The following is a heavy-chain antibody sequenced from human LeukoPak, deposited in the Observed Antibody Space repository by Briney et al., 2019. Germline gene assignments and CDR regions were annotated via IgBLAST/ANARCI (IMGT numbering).Heavy chain of an antibody. J-gene: IGHJ4*02. V-gene: IGHV4-34*01. Sequence: PSETLSLTCAVYGGSFSGYYWSWIRQPPGKGLEWIGEINHSGSTNHNPSLKSRVTISVDTSKNQFSLKLSSVTAADTAVYYCAREGEYSYGYGDYWGQGTLVTVSS. CDR2: INHSGST. CDR1: GGSFSGYY. CDR3: AREGEYSYGYGDY. D-gene: IGHD5-18*01.